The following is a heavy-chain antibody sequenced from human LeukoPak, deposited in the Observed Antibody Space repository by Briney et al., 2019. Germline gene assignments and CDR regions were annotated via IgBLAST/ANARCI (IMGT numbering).Heavy chain of an antibody. CDR1: GYTFTSYG. CDR3: ARGGYYYDSSGYYPNWFDP. CDR2: ISAYNGNT. V-gene: IGHV1-18*01. J-gene: IGHJ5*02. Sequence: ASVKVSCKASGYTFTSYGISWVRQAPGQGLEWMGWISAYNGNTNYAQKLQGRVTMTRNTSISTAYMELSSLRSEDTAVYYCARGGYYYDSSGYYPNWFDPWGQGTLVTVSS. D-gene: IGHD3-22*01.